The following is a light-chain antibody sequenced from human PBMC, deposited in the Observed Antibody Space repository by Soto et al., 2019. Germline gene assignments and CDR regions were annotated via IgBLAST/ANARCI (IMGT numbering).Light chain of an antibody. Sequence: DIQMTQSPSSLSASVGDRVTITCRASQGISNYLAWYQQKPGKVPKLLIYAASTLQSGVPSRFSGSGSGTDFTLTISSLQPEDVATYYCQKYNSAPLGLFTFGPGTKVDIK. CDR3: QKYNSAPLGLFT. J-gene: IGKJ3*01. V-gene: IGKV1-27*01. CDR1: QGISNY. CDR2: AAS.